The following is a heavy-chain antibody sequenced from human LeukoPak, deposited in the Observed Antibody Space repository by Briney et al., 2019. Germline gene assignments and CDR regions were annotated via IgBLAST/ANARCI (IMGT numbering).Heavy chain of an antibody. CDR2: ISSSSRTI. J-gene: IGHJ3*02. CDR3: ARDYYDSSGYFYPNAFDI. D-gene: IGHD3-22*01. Sequence: TGGSLRPSCAASGFTFSTYSMNWVRQAPGEGLEWISYISSSSRTIYYADSVKGRFTISSDNAKNSLYLQMNSLRDEDTAVYYCARDYYDSSGYFYPNAFDIWGQGTMVTVSS. V-gene: IGHV3-48*02. CDR1: GFTFSTYS.